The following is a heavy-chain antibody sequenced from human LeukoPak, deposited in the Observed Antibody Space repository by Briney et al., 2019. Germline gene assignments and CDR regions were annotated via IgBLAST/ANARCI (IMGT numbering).Heavy chain of an antibody. CDR3: AKARYYYGSGSYPYYFGY. Sequence: PGGSLRLSCAASGFTFSSYAMSWVRQAPGKGLEWVSAISGSGGSTYYADSVKGRFTISRDNSKNTLYLQMNSLRAEDTAVYYCAKARYYYGSGSYPYYFGYWGQGTLVTVSS. D-gene: IGHD3-10*01. J-gene: IGHJ4*02. CDR1: GFTFSSYA. CDR2: ISGSGGST. V-gene: IGHV3-23*01.